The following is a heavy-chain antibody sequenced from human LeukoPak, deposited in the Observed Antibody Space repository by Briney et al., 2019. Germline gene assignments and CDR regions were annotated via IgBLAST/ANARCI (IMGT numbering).Heavy chain of an antibody. CDR2: IYYSGST. Sequence: SETLSLTCAVYGGSFSGYYWSWIRQPPGKGLEWIGYIYYSGSTNYNPSLKSRVTISVDTSKNQFSLKLSSVTAADTAVYYCAAQEEPSTVVRHWGQGTLVTVSS. CDR3: AAQEEPSTVVRH. V-gene: IGHV4-59*08. J-gene: IGHJ4*02. D-gene: IGHD4-23*01. CDR1: GGSFSGYY.